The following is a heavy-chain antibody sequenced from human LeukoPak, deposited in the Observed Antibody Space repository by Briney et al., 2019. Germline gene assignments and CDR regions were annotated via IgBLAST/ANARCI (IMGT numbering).Heavy chain of an antibody. V-gene: IGHV3-48*04. CDR3: ARERIADFDY. J-gene: IGHJ4*02. CDR2: ISSSSSTI. D-gene: IGHD6-6*01. Sequence: PGGALRLSCAAPGFTFSSYSMNWVRQAPGKGLEWVSYISSSSSTIYYADSVKGRFTISRDNAKNSLYLQMNSLRAEDTAVYYCARERIADFDYWGQGTLVTVSS. CDR1: GFTFSSYS.